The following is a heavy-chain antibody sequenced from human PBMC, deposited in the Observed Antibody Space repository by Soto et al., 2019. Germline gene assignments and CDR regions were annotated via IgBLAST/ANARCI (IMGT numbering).Heavy chain of an antibody. J-gene: IGHJ5*02. V-gene: IGHV3-48*02. CDR3: ARDYYSSSLNGFDP. CDR1: GFTFSSYS. Sequence: PGGSLRLSCAASGFTFSSYSMNWVRQAPGKGLEWVSYISSSSSTIYYADSVKGRFTISRDNAKNSLYLQMNSLRDEDTAVYYWARDYYSSSLNGFDPWGQGTLVTVSS. D-gene: IGHD6-13*01. CDR2: ISSSSSTI.